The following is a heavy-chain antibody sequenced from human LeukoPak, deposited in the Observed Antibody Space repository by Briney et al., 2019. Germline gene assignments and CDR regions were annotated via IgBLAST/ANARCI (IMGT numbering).Heavy chain of an antibody. J-gene: IGHJ4*02. D-gene: IGHD3-22*01. CDR1: GFTFDDYA. Sequence: GGSLRLSCAASGFTFDDYAMHWVRQAPGKGLEWVSGISWNSGSIGYADSVKGRFTISRDNAKNSLYLQMNSLRVEDTAFYYCAKDGFSYDSGSKANWGQGTLVTVSS. V-gene: IGHV3-9*01. CDR2: ISWNSGSI. CDR3: AKDGFSYDSGSKAN.